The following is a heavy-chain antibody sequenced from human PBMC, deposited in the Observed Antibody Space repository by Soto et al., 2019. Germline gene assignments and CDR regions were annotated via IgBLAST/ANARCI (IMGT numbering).Heavy chain of an antibody. CDR2: ISSNGVTT. CDR1: GFTFSSYV. J-gene: IGHJ3*02. D-gene: IGHD1-26*01. V-gene: IGHV3-64*04. Sequence: GGSLRLSCSASGFTFSSYVMHWVRQAPGKGLEYVSAISSNGVTTYYADSVQGRFTISRDNSKNTLYLQMNSLRAEDTAVYYCAKVKVGARYAFDIWGQGTMVTVSS. CDR3: AKVKVGARYAFDI.